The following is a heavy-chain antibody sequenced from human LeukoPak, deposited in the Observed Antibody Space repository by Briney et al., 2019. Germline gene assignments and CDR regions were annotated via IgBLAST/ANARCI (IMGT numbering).Heavy chain of an antibody. CDR2: ISYDGSNK. CDR1: GFTFSSYG. CDR3: AKDVDWFDP. J-gene: IGHJ5*02. V-gene: IGHV3-30*18. Sequence: PGRSLRLSCAASGFTFSSYGMHWVRQAPGKGLEWVAVISYDGSNKYYADSVKGRFTISRDNSKNTLYLQMNSLRAEDTAVYYYAKDVDWFDPWGQGTLVTVSS.